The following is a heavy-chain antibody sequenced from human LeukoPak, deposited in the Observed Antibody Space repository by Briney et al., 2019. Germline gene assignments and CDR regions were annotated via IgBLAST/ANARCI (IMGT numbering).Heavy chain of an antibody. CDR2: IIPIFGTA. CDR3: ASSARTVTTATFDY. J-gene: IGHJ4*02. D-gene: IGHD4-17*01. V-gene: IGHV1-69*13. Sequence: SVKVSCKASGGTFSSYAISWVRQAPGQGLEWMGGIIPIFGTANYAQKFQGRVTITADESTSTAYMELSSLRSEDTAVYYCASSARTVTTATFDYWGQGTLVTVSS. CDR1: GGTFSSYA.